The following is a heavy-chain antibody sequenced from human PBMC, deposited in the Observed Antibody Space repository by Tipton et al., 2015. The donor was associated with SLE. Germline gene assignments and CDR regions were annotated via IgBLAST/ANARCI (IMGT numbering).Heavy chain of an antibody. CDR2: INHSGST. Sequence: TLSLTCAVYGGSFSGYYWSWIRQPPGKGLEWIGEINHSGSTNYNPSLKSRVTMSVDTSKNQFSLKLSSVTAADTAVYYCARRIAARSGNWFDPWGQGTLVTVSS. D-gene: IGHD6-6*01. J-gene: IGHJ5*02. CDR3: ARRIAARSGNWFDP. V-gene: IGHV4-34*01. CDR1: GGSFSGYY.